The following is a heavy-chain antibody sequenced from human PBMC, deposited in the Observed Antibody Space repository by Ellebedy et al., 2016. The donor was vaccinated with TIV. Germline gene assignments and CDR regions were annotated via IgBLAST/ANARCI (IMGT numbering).Heavy chain of an antibody. J-gene: IGHJ6*02. V-gene: IGHV3-23*01. Sequence: GESLKISCAASGFLFSSYTMSWDRQAPGKGLEWVSVISGTGVSTDYADSVKGRFTISRDNSKNTAYLQMNSLKAEDTAVYYCAKTEGRDGYGRYFYGMEVWGRGTTVTVSS. CDR3: AKTEGRDGYGRYFYGMEV. CDR2: ISGTGVST. D-gene: IGHD5-24*01. CDR1: GFLFSSYT.